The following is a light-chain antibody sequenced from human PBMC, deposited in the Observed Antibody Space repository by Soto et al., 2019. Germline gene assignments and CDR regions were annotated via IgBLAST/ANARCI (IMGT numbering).Light chain of an antibody. Sequence: QSVLTQPASVSGSPGQSIAISCTGTSSDVGAYNYVSWYQHHPGKAPELLLYDVNNRPSGVSDRFSGSRSGNTASLTISALQAEDEADYYCCSYAGSNTHYVFGTGTKVTVL. J-gene: IGLJ1*01. CDR1: SSDVGAYNY. CDR3: CSYAGSNTHYV. V-gene: IGLV2-14*03. CDR2: DVN.